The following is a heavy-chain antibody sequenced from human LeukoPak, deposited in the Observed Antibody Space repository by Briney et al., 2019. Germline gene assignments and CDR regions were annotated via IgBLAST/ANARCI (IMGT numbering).Heavy chain of an antibody. CDR3: ASGWYGDY. CDR2: ISSNGGST. V-gene: IGHV3-64*01. D-gene: IGHD6-19*01. CDR1: GFTFEYFA. J-gene: IGHJ4*02. Sequence: GGSLRLSCAASGFTFEYFAMHWVRQAPGKGLEYVSAISSNGGSTYYANSVKGRFTISRDNSKNALYLQMGSLRAEDMAVYYCASGWYGDYWGQGTLVTVSS.